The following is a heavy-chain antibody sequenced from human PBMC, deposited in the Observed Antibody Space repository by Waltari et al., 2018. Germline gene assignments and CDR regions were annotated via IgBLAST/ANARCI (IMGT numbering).Heavy chain of an antibody. J-gene: IGHJ6*02. CDR1: GGSISSYY. CDR3: ARAPFDYGDAVDYYYGMDV. V-gene: IGHV4-59*01. Sequence: QVQLQESGPGLVKPSETLSLTCTVSGGSISSYYWSWIRQPPGKGLEWIGYIYYSGSTNDHPSLKSRVTISVDTSKNQFALKLSSVTAADTAVYYCARAPFDYGDAVDYYYGMDVWGQGTTVTVSS. D-gene: IGHD4-17*01. CDR2: IYYSGST.